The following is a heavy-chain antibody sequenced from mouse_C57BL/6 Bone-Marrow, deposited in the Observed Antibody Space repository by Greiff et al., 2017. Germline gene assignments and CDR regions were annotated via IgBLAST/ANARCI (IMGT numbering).Heavy chain of an antibody. CDR1: GYTFTSYW. CDR3: ARPPIYYYSPWYFDV. Sequence: QVQLQQPGAELVKPGASVKMSCKASGYTFTSYWLTWVKQRPGQGLEWIGDIYPGSGSTNYNEKFKSKATLTVDTSSSTAYMQLSSLTYEDSAVYYCARPPIYYYSPWYFDVWGTGTTVTVSA. V-gene: IGHV1-55*01. J-gene: IGHJ1*03. D-gene: IGHD1-1*01. CDR2: IYPGSGST.